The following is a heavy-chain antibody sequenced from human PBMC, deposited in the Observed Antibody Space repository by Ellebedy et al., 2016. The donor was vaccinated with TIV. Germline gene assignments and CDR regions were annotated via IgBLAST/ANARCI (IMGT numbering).Heavy chain of an antibody. CDR3: ARDAMIMIFDH. CDR1: GFTVSSNY. J-gene: IGHJ4*02. CDR2: IDSGSGTM. Sequence: GESLKISCAASGFTVSSNYMNWVRQAPGKGLEWVSYIDSGSGTMYYADSVKDRFIISRDNGKSSLYLQMNSLRAEDTAVYYCARDAMIMIFDHWGQGTLVTVSS. D-gene: IGHD3-22*01. V-gene: IGHV3-48*01.